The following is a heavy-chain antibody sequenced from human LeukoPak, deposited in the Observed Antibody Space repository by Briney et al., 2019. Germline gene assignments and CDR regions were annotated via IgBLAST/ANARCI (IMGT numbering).Heavy chain of an antibody. Sequence: GGSLRLSCAASGFTFSSYGMHWVRQAPGKGLEWGAVIWYDGSNKYYADSVKGRFTISRDNSKNTLYLQMNSLRAEDTAVYYCASVPYKYSSSGLFYYWGQGTLVTVSS. V-gene: IGHV3-33*01. J-gene: IGHJ4*02. CDR3: ASVPYKYSSSGLFYY. CDR2: IWYDGSNK. D-gene: IGHD6-6*01. CDR1: GFTFSSYG.